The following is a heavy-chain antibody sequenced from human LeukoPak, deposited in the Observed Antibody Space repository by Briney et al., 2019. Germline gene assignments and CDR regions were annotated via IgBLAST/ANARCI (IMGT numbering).Heavy chain of an antibody. CDR3: ARHPSVGATEAGPDY. CDR1: GYSFTSYW. CDR2: IYPGDSDT. V-gene: IGHV5-51*01. J-gene: IGHJ4*02. Sequence: GKSLKISCKGSGYSFTSYWIGWVRQMPGKGLEGMGIIYPGDSDTRYSPSFQGQVTISADKSISTAYLQWSSLKASDTAMYYCARHPSVGATEAGPDYWGQGTLVTVSS. D-gene: IGHD1-26*01.